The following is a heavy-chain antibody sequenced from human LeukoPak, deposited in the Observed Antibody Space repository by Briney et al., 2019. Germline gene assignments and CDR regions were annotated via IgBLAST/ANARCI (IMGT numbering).Heavy chain of an antibody. Sequence: GGSLRLSCAASGFDFSGYTMTWVRQAPGRGLEWLSAITSSRGDIYYADSAKGRFTISRDNAKNSLYLQINSLRAEDTAVYYCTRVNGDSVDADYYYYMDVWGKGTTVAVSS. J-gene: IGHJ6*03. CDR1: GFDFSGYT. CDR3: TRVNGDSVDADYYYYMDV. CDR2: ITSSRGDI. V-gene: IGHV3-21*01. D-gene: IGHD2-21*02.